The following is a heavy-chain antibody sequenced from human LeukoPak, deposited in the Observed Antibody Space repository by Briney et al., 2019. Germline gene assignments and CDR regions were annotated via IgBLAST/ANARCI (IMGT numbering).Heavy chain of an antibody. D-gene: IGHD6-13*01. CDR3: ARAVESSRPPPFDY. V-gene: IGHV3-66*01. Sequence: GGSLRLSCAASGFTVSTNYMSWVRQAPGKGLEWVSVIYSGGSTYYADSVKGRFTISRDRSKNTLFFQMNSLRVEDTAVYYCARAVESSRPPPFDYWGQGTLVTVSS. J-gene: IGHJ4*02. CDR1: GFTVSTNY. CDR2: IYSGGST.